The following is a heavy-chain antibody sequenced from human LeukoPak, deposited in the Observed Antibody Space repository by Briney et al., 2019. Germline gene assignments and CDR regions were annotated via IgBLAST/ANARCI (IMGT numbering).Heavy chain of an antibody. V-gene: IGHV3-23*01. Sequence: GGSLRLSCAASGFTFNNYAMSWVRQAPGKGLEWISVISGSATSTHYADSVKGRFTISRDNSKNTLYLQMNSLRAEDTAIYYCAKDKTATIAAGGLLDYWGQGTLVTVSS. CDR1: GFTFNNYA. J-gene: IGHJ4*02. CDR3: AKDKTATIAAGGLLDY. CDR2: ISGSATST. D-gene: IGHD6-13*01.